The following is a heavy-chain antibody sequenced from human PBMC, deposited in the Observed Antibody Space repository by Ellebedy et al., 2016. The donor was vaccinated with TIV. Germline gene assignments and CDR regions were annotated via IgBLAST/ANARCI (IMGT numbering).Heavy chain of an antibody. CDR2: IIPIFGTA. CDR1: GGTFSSYA. CDR3: ARCSGPRSTTVVRSYYYYGMDV. Sequence: SVKVSCXASGGTFSSYAISWVRQAPGQGLEWMGGIIPIFGTANYAQKFQGRVTITADESTSTAYMELSSLRSEDTAVYYCARCSGPRSTTVVRSYYYYGMDVWGQGTTVTVSS. V-gene: IGHV1-69*13. D-gene: IGHD4-23*01. J-gene: IGHJ6*02.